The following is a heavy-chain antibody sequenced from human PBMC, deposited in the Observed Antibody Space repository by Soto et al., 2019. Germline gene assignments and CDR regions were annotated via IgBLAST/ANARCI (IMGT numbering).Heavy chain of an antibody. CDR2: ISAYNGNT. D-gene: IGHD3-10*01. Sequence: PGASVKVSCKASGYTFTSYGISWVRQAPGQGLEWMGWISAYNGNTNYAQKLQGRVTMTTDTSTSTAYMELRSLRSDDTAVYYCARDQATMVRGVITYYYGMDVWGQGTTVTVSS. V-gene: IGHV1-18*01. J-gene: IGHJ6*02. CDR1: GYTFTSYG. CDR3: ARDQATMVRGVITYYYGMDV.